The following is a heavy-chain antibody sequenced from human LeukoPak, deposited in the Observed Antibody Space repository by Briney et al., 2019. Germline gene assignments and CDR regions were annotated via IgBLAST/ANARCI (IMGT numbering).Heavy chain of an antibody. D-gene: IGHD5-24*01. J-gene: IGHJ4*02. CDR2: IYTSGST. CDR3: ARTRDKNFDY. CDR1: GGSISSGSYY. V-gene: IGHV4-61*02. Sequence: SETLSLTCTVSGGSISSGSYYWSWIRQPAGRGLEWIGRIYTSGSTNYNPSLKSRVTISVDTSKNQFSLKLSSVTAADTAVYYCARTRDKNFDYWGQGTLVTVSS.